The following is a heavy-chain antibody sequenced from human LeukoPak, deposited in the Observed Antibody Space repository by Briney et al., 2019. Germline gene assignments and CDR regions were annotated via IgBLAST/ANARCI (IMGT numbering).Heavy chain of an antibody. Sequence: GGSLRLSCAASGFAFANFWMHWVRQAPGRGLVWVSYISSDGSGTNYADSVKGRFTISRDNAKNTVYLQMNSLRAEDTAVYYCTRDFYGIAYWGQGTLVTVSS. D-gene: IGHD3-10*01. CDR1: GFAFANFW. CDR3: TRDFYGIAY. J-gene: IGHJ4*02. CDR2: ISSDGSGT. V-gene: IGHV3-74*01.